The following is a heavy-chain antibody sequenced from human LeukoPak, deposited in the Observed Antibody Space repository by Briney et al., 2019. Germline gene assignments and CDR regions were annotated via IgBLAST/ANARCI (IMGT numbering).Heavy chain of an antibody. V-gene: IGHV3-74*01. J-gene: IGHJ1*01. CDR3: AKERPAEYFQH. Sequence: GGSLRLSCAASGFTFSTYWMHWVRQAPGKGLVWVSRIDHDGINTYYADSVKGRFTISRDNSKNTLYLQMNSLRAEDTAVYYCAKERPAEYFQHWGQGTLVTVSS. CDR2: IDHDGINT. CDR1: GFTFSTYW.